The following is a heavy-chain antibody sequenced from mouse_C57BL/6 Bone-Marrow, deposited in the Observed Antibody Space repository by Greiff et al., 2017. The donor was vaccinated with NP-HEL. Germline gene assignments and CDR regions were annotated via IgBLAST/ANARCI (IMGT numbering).Heavy chain of an antibody. CDR2: IDPENGDT. J-gene: IGHJ1*03. CDR1: GFNITDDY. V-gene: IGHV14-4*01. D-gene: IGHD1-1*01. Sequence: VQLQQSGAELVRPGASVKLSCTASGFNITDDYMHWVKQRPEQGLEWIGWIDPENGDTEYASKFQGKATITADTSSNTAYLQLSSLTSEDTAVYYCTTLYYYGSSLWYFDVWGTGTTVTVSS. CDR3: TTLYYYGSSLWYFDV.